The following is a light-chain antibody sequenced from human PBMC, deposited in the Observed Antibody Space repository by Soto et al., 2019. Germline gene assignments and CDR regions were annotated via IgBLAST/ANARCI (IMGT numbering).Light chain of an antibody. V-gene: IGLV1-51*02. Sequence: QSVLTQPPSVSAAPGQKVTISCSGSSSNIGNNYVSWYQQVPGTAPKLLIYENNKRPSGIPDRISSSKSGTSATLGITGLQTGDEADYYCGTWDSSLSVGVFGGGTKLTVL. CDR2: ENN. J-gene: IGLJ2*01. CDR3: GTWDSSLSVGV. CDR1: SSNIGNNY.